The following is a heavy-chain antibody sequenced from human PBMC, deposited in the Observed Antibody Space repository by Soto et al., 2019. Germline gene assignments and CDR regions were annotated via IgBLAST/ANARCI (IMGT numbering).Heavy chain of an antibody. CDR3: VREGRGSFDF. CDR1: GFIFTNYA. J-gene: IGHJ3*01. D-gene: IGHD5-12*01. CDR2: IGGRGNSA. V-gene: IGHV3-23*01. Sequence: GGSLRLSCAASGFIFTNYAMNWVRQAPGKGLEWVSVIGGRGNSAYYADSVQGRFTISRDNSKNTPSLQMSSLTADDTAIYYCVREGRGSFDFWGRGTMVTVSS.